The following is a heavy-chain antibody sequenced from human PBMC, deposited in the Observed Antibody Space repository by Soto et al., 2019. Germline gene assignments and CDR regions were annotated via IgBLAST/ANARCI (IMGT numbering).Heavy chain of an antibody. CDR3: NTYPDFWGGHTPL. Sequence: EVQLVESGGGLVKPGGSLRLSCAASGFSISNAWMHWVRQAPGKGLEWVGRVKSKAGGGTAAYAAPVKGRFTISSDDSKNTQYLQMNSLKMEDTAVYYCNTYPDFWGGHTPLWGQGTLVTVSS. J-gene: IGHJ4*02. D-gene: IGHD3-3*01. V-gene: IGHV3-15*07. CDR2: VKSKAGGGTA. CDR1: GFSISNAW.